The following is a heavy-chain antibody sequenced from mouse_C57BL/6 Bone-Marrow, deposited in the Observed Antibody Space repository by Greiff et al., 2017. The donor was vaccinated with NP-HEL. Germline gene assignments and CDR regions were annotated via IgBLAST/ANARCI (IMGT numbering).Heavy chain of an antibody. Sequence: QVQLQQPGAELVMPGASVKLSCKASGYTFTSYWMHWVKQRPGQGLEWIGETDPSDSYTNYNQKFKGKSTLTVDKSSSTAYMQLSSLTSEDSAVYYCARDYGSSPYAMDYWGQGTSVTVSS. J-gene: IGHJ4*01. CDR2: TDPSDSYT. CDR3: ARDYGSSPYAMDY. CDR1: GYTFTSYW. V-gene: IGHV1-69*01. D-gene: IGHD1-1*01.